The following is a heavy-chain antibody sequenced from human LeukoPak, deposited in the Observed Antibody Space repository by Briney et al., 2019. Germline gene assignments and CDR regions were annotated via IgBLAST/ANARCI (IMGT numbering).Heavy chain of an antibody. J-gene: IGHJ5*02. CDR3: ARYGRGWYSNIDWFDP. D-gene: IGHD4-4*01. CDR2: IYYSGST. Sequence: PSETLSLTCTVSGGSISSSSYYWGWIRQPPGKGLEWIGSIYYSGSTYYNPSLKSRVTISVDTSENQFSLKLSSVTAADTAVYYCARYGRGWYSNIDWFDPWGQGTLVTVSS. V-gene: IGHV4-39*01. CDR1: GGSISSSSYY.